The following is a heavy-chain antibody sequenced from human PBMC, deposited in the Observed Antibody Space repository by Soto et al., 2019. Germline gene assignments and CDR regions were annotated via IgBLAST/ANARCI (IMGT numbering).Heavy chain of an antibody. CDR3: AAVIAAAGTRFDL. CDR2: INPSGGST. V-gene: IGHV1-46*03. Sequence: ASVKVSCKASGYTFTSYYMHWVRQAPGQGLEWMGIINPSGGSTSYAQKFQGRVTMTRDTSTSTVYMELSSLRSEDTAVYYCAAVIAAAGTRFDLWGQGTLVTVSS. D-gene: IGHD6-13*01. CDR1: GYTFTSYY. J-gene: IGHJ4*02.